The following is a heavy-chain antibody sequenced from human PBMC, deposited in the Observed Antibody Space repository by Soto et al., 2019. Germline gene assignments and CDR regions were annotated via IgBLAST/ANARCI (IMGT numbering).Heavy chain of an antibody. CDR1: GGSVTNSSYY. Sequence: TETLSLTXTVSGGSVTNSSYYWGWIRQSPGKGLEWIGSVYYRGRSYSKSSVKSRVTISVDTSKNRFSLSLNSVTASDTAVYFCVSQRTTVPTQAYFDYWGPGALVTVSS. CDR2: VYYRGRS. V-gene: IGHV4-39*01. D-gene: IGHD4-17*01. CDR3: VSQRTTVPTQAYFDY. J-gene: IGHJ4*02.